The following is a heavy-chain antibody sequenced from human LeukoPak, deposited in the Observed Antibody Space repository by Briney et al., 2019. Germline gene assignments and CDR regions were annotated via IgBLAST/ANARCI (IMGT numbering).Heavy chain of an antibody. CDR2: IIPIFGTA. D-gene: IGHD1-26*01. CDR3: ARSGSHYYYYYYMDV. V-gene: IGHV1-69*05. CDR1: GGTFSSYA. Sequence: SVKVSCKASGGTFSSYAISWVRQAPGQGLEWMGGIIPIFGTANYAQKFQGGVTITTDESTSTAYMELSSLRSEDTAVYYCARSGSHYYYYYYMDVWGKGTTVTVSS. J-gene: IGHJ6*03.